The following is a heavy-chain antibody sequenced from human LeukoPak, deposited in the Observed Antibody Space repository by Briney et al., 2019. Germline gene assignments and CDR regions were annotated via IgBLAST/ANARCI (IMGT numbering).Heavy chain of an antibody. Sequence: PGTSLRLSCEASGFTFSHFAMHWVRQAPGKGLEWVAVIWSDATNQYYGDSVKGRFTISRDNFKKTVSLQMDSLRAEDTAVYYCAKVAQRGFDYSISLEHWGQGSLVTVSS. CDR2: IWSDATNQ. J-gene: IGHJ4*02. D-gene: IGHD4-11*01. V-gene: IGHV3-33*06. CDR3: AKVAQRGFDYSISLEH. CDR1: GFTFSHFA.